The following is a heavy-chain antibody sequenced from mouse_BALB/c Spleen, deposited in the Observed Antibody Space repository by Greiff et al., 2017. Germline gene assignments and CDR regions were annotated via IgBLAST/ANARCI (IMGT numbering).Heavy chain of an antibody. J-gene: IGHJ2*01. CDR1: GYTFTSYW. CDR2: INPSTGYT. Sequence: QVQLQQSGAELAKPGASVKMSCKASGYTFTSYWMHWVKQRPGQGLEWIGYINPSTGYTEYNQKFKDKATLTADKSSSTAYMQLSSLTSEDSAVYYCARGSHYYGYDYWGQGTTLTVSS. CDR3: ARGSHYYGYDY. D-gene: IGHD1-2*01. V-gene: IGHV1-7*01.